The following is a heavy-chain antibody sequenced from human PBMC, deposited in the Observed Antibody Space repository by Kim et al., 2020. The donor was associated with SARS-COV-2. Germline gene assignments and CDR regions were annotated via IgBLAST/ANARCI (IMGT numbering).Heavy chain of an antibody. V-gene: IGHV1-18*01. J-gene: IGHJ4*02. CDR3: ARGSVIGLRGSYSDY. D-gene: IGHD1-26*01. CDR2: ISAYNGNT. CDR1: GYTFTSYG. Sequence: ASVKVSCKASGYTFTSYGISWVRQAPGQGLEWMGWISAYNGNTNYAQKLQGRVTMTTDTSTSTAYMELRSLRSDDTAVYYCARGSVIGLRGSYSDYWGQGTLVTVSS.